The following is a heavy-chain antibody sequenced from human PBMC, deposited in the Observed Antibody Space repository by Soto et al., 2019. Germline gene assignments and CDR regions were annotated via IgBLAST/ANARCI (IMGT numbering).Heavy chain of an antibody. D-gene: IGHD4-4*01. CDR1: GFTFSGSA. CDR2: IRSKANSYAT. CDR3: TSPLTTVSDY. Sequence: EVQLVESGGGLVQPGGSLKLSCAASGFTFSGSAMHWVRQASGKGLEWVVRIRSKANSYATAYAASVKGRFTISRDDSKNTAYLQMNSLKTEDTAVYYCTSPLTTVSDYWGQGTLVTVSS. V-gene: IGHV3-73*01. J-gene: IGHJ4*02.